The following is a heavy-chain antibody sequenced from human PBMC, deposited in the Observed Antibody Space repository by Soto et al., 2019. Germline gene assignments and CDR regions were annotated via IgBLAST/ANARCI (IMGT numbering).Heavy chain of an antibody. CDR3: ARGPGSWYYYYMDV. V-gene: IGHV1-8*01. CDR2: MNPNSGNT. Sequence: EASVKVSCKASGYTFTSYDINWVRQATGQGLEWMGWMNPNSGNTGYAQKFQGRVTMTRNTSISTAYMELSSLRSEDTAVYYCARGPGSWYYYYMDVWGKGTTVTVSS. CDR1: GYTFTSYD. J-gene: IGHJ6*03. D-gene: IGHD6-13*01.